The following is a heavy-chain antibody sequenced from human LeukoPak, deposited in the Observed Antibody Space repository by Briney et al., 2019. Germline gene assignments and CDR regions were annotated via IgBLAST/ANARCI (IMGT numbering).Heavy chain of an antibody. CDR3: ARDRGYYYDSSGYNLPYDAFDI. CDR1: GFTLSSYE. CDR2: ISSSGSTI. Sequence: PGGSLRLSCAASGFTLSSYEMNWVRQAPGKGLEWVSYISSSGSTIYYADSVKGRFTISRDNSKNTLYLQMNSLRAEDTAVYYCARDRGYYYDSSGYNLPYDAFDIWGQGTMVTVSS. V-gene: IGHV3-48*03. D-gene: IGHD3-22*01. J-gene: IGHJ3*02.